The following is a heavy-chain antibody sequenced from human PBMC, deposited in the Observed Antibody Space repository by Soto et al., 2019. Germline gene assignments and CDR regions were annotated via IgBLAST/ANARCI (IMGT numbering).Heavy chain of an antibody. CDR3: ARNRRVATYYYDSSGYSPFDY. D-gene: IGHD3-22*01. CDR2: INHSGST. Sequence: SETLSLTCAVYGGSFSGYYWSWIRQPPGKGLEWIGEINHSGSTNYNPSLKSRVTISVDTSRNQFSLKLSSVTAADTAVYYCARNRRVATYYYDSSGYSPFDYWGQGTLVTVSS. V-gene: IGHV4-34*01. J-gene: IGHJ4*02. CDR1: GGSFSGYY.